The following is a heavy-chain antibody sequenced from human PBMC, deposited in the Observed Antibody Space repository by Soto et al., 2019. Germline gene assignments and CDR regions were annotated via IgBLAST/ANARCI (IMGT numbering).Heavy chain of an antibody. CDR3: ARPTRVREPTSAFDI. Sequence: GESLKISCKGSGYSFTSYWIGWVRQMPGKGLEWMGIIYPGDSDTRYSPSFQGQVTITADKSISTAYLQWSSPKATDTAMYYCARPTRVREPTSAFDIWGQGTMVTVSS. V-gene: IGHV5-51*01. D-gene: IGHD1-26*01. CDR1: GYSFTSYW. CDR2: IYPGDSDT. J-gene: IGHJ3*02.